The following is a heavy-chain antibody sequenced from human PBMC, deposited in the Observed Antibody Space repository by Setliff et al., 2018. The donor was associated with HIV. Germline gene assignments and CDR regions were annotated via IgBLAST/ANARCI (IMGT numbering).Heavy chain of an antibody. Sequence: ASETLSLTCTVSGGSISSYYWSWIRQPPGKGLEWIGYIYYSGSTNYNPSLKSRVTLSIDTSKNQFSLNLSSVTAADTAVYYCARFDHASIDYWGQGTLVTVSS. J-gene: IGHJ4*02. CDR1: GGSISSYY. D-gene: IGHD2-2*01. CDR3: ARFDHASIDY. V-gene: IGHV4-59*12. CDR2: IYYSGST.